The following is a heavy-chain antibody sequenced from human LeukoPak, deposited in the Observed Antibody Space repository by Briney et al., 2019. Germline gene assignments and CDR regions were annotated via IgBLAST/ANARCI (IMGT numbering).Heavy chain of an antibody. CDR1: GFTFSTYI. V-gene: IGHV3-21*01. D-gene: IGHD3-22*01. CDR2: ISRTGNFI. Sequence: PGGSLRLSCAASGFTFSTYIMNWVRQAPGKGLEWVSSISRTGNFIYYADSLRGRFTISRDNAKNSLYLQMSSLRAEDTAVYYCVRDGGYYYDSLDYWGQGALVTVSS. CDR3: VRDGGYYYDSLDY. J-gene: IGHJ4*02.